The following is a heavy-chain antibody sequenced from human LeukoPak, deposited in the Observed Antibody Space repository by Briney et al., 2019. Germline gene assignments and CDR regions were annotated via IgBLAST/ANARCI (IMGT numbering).Heavy chain of an antibody. J-gene: IGHJ4*02. CDR3: AKEPHYYDSSGYY. CDR2: IGGDGGTT. CDR1: GFTFDDYA. V-gene: IGHV3-43*02. Sequence: GGSLRRSCAASGFTFDDYAMHWVRHAPGKGLEWVSLIGGDGGTTYYAASVKGRFTISRDNSKNSLYLQMNSLRTEDTALYYCAKEPHYYDSSGYYWGQGTLVTVSS. D-gene: IGHD3-22*01.